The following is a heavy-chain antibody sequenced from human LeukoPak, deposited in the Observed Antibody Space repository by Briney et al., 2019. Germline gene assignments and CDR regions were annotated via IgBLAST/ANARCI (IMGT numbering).Heavy chain of an antibody. J-gene: IGHJ4*02. D-gene: IGHD5-12*01. CDR3: AKRHSGYDYFDY. Sequence: GESLKISCKGSGYSFTNYWIGWVRQIPGKGLEWMGTIYPGDSDTRYSPSFQGQVTISVDKSISTAYLQWSSLKASDTAMYYCAKRHSGYDYFDYWGQGTLVTVSS. V-gene: IGHV5-51*01. CDR1: GYSFTNYW. CDR2: IYPGDSDT.